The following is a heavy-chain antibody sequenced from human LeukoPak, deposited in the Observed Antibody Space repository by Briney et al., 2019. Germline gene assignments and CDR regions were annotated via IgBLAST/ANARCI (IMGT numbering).Heavy chain of an antibody. Sequence: ASVKVSCKASGGTLSNHAVSWVRQAPGQGLEWMGRIIPVSGTTNYAQKFQGRVTITTDESTSTVYMDLSSLRSEDTAVYFCARDNGVYPDVYYYYYMDVWGKGTTVTVSS. V-gene: IGHV1-69*05. D-gene: IGHD2-8*01. J-gene: IGHJ6*03. CDR3: ARDNGVYPDVYYYYYMDV. CDR1: GGTLSNHA. CDR2: IIPVSGTT.